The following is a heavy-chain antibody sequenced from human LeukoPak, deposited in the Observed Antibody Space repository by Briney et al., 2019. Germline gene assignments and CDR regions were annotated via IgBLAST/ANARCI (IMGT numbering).Heavy chain of an antibody. CDR2: TYDSGSS. CDR3: ARGWASSWYYFDF. V-gene: IGHV4-59*01. J-gene: IGHJ4*02. D-gene: IGHD2-2*01. CDR1: GGSMRNYY. Sequence: SETLALTCAVSGGSMRNYYWSWIRQPPGKGLEWIGYTYDSGSSSYNPSLRSRVSISIDTSKNQFSLNLSSVTAADTAVYYCARGWASSWYYFDFWGQGTLVTVSS.